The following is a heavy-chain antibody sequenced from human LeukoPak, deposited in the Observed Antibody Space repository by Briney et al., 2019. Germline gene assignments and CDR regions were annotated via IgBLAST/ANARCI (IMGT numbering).Heavy chain of an antibody. CDR2: IKQDGSEK. V-gene: IGHV3-7*01. J-gene: IGHJ4*02. Sequence: AGGSLRLSCAASGFILSNYWMTWVRQSPGKGLEWVANIKQDGSEKYYVDSVKGRFTISRDNAKNSLYLQMNSLRAEDTAVYYCARRGSIFDYWGQGTLVTVSS. CDR3: ARRGSIFDY. CDR1: GFILSNYW.